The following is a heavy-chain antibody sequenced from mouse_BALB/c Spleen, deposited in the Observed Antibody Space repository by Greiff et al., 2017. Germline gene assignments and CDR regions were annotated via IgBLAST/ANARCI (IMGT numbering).Heavy chain of an antibody. D-gene: IGHD1-3*01. V-gene: IGHV5-6*01. CDR1: GFTFSSYG. J-gene: IGHJ2*01. CDR3: ARLGGKDFDY. Sequence: EVMLVESGGDLVKPGGSLKLSCAASGFTFSSYGMSWVRQTPDKRLEWVATISSGGSYTYYPDSVKGRFTISRDNAKNTLYLQMSSLKSEDTAMYDCARLGGKDFDYWGQGTTRTVSS. CDR2: ISSGGSYT.